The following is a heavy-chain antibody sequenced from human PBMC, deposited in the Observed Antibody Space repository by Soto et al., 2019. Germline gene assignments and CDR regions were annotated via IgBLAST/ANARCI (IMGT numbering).Heavy chain of an antibody. V-gene: IGHV1-69*13. D-gene: IGHD6-13*01. J-gene: IGHJ6*02. CDR3: ASTYSSSWYYYYGMDV. CDR2: IIPIFGTA. Sequence: ASVKVSCKASGGTLSSYAISWVRQAPGQGLEWMGGIIPIFGTANYAQKFQGRVTITADESTSTAYMELSSLRSEDTAVYYCASTYSSSWYYYYGMDVWGQGTTVTVSS. CDR1: GGTLSSYA.